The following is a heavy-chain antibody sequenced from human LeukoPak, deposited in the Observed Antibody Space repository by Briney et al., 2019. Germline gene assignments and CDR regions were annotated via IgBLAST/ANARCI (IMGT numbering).Heavy chain of an antibody. V-gene: IGHV1-18*01. CDR3: ARVGRITIFGVYYYGMDV. J-gene: IGHJ6*02. CDR2: ISAYNGNT. D-gene: IGHD3-3*01. Sequence: ASVKVSCTASGHTFTSYGISWVRQAPGQGLEWMGWISAYNGNTNYAQKLQGRVTMTTDTSTSTAYMELRSLRSDDTAVYYCARVGRITIFGVYYYGMDVWGQGTTVTVSS. CDR1: GHTFTSYG.